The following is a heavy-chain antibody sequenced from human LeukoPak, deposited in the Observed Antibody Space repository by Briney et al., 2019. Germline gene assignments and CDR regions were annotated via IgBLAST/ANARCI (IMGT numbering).Heavy chain of an antibody. Sequence: SETLSLTCSVSGDSISTYYWSWIRQPAGKGLEWIGRIYTSGSTNYNPSLKSRVTISVDTSKNQFSLKLSSVTAADTAVYYCARNSVPGYSTSYFDYWGQGTLVTVSS. CDR3: ARNSVPGYSTSYFDY. CDR2: IYTSGST. CDR1: GDSISTYY. D-gene: IGHD6-6*01. J-gene: IGHJ4*02. V-gene: IGHV4-4*07.